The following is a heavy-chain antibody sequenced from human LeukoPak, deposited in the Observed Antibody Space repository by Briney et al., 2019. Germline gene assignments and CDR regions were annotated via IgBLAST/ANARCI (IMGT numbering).Heavy chain of an antibody. CDR2: IYYSGST. CDR3: AGRDNWNDGGWFDP. CDR1: GGSMSSSSYY. D-gene: IGHD1-1*01. J-gene: IGHJ5*02. V-gene: IGHV4-39*01. Sequence: SETMSLTCTVSGGSMSSSSYYWGWIRQPPGKGLEWIGRIYYSGSTYYNPSLKSRVTISVDTSKNQFSLKLSSVTAADTAVYYCAGRDNWNDGGWFDPWGQGTLVTVSS.